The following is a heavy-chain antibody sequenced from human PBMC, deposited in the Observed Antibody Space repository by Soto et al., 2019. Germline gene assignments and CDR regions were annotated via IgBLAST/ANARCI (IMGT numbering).Heavy chain of an antibody. CDR3: AGFGVGDRDDK. CDR1: GSYITSGDYH. D-gene: IGHD2-8*01. CDR2: ISHSETT. V-gene: IGHV4-30-4*01. J-gene: IGHJ4*02. Sequence: SETLSLTCSVPGSYITSGDYHWTWIRQAPGKGLEWIGYISHSETTYYSPALKNRIIISSDFSMNQFSLRLNSVTAADTAVYFCAGFGVGDRDDKWGQGTLVTVSS.